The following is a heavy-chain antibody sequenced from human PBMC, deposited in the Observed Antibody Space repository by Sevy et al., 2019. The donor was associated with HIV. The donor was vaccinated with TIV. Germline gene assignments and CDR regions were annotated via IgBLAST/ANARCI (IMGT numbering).Heavy chain of an antibody. CDR2: INHSGST. V-gene: IGHV4-34*01. CDR3: ARSPPIVVVPGAPSWFDP. D-gene: IGHD2-2*01. CDR1: GGSFSGYY. Sequence: SETLSLTCAVHGGSFSGYYWNWIRQPPGKGLEWIGEINHSGSTNYNPSHKSRVTIPVDTSKNQFSLKLSTVTAADTAVYYGARSPPIVVVPGAPSWFDPWGQGTLVTVSS. J-gene: IGHJ5*02.